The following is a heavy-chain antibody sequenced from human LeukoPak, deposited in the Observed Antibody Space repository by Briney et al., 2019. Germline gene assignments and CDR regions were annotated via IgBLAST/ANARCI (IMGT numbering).Heavy chain of an antibody. CDR2: MNPGSGDT. CDR3: ARSRRGYYMDV. CDR1: GYTFSNFD. V-gene: IGHV1-8*02. J-gene: IGHJ6*03. Sequence: ASVKVSFTSSGYTFSNFDVNWVRQAPGQGLEWMAWMNPGSGDTGYEGKFQARLTMSRNTSITTASMELSSLTSEDTAVYYCARSRRGYYMDVWGKGTTVIVSS.